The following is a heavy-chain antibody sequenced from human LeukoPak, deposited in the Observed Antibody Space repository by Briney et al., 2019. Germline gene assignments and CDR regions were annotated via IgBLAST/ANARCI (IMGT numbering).Heavy chain of an antibody. V-gene: IGHV1-2*06. J-gene: IGHJ4*02. CDR2: INPNSGGT. CDR3: ARVRAGLSFDY. Sequence: GASVKVSCKXSGYTFTGYYMHWVRQTPGQGLEWMGRINPNSGGTNYAQKFQGRVTMTRDTSISTAYMELSRLRSDDTAVYYCARVRAGLSFDYWGQGTLVTVSS. D-gene: IGHD3-16*01. CDR1: GYTFTGYY.